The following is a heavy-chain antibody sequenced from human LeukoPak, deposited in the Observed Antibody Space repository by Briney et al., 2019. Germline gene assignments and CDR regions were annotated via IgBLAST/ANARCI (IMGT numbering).Heavy chain of an antibody. CDR1: GFTLSSNY. Sequence: GGSLRLSCAASGFTLSSNYMSWVRQAPGKGLEWVSVIYSGGSTYYADSVKGRFTISRDNSKNTLYLQMNSLRAEDTAVYYCLTRSTDYWGQGTLVTVSS. V-gene: IGHV3-53*01. CDR2: IYSGGST. J-gene: IGHJ4*02. CDR3: LTRSTDY. D-gene: IGHD3-9*01.